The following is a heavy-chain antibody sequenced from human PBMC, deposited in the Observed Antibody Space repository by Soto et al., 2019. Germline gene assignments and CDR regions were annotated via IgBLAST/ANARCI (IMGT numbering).Heavy chain of an antibody. D-gene: IGHD6-19*01. CDR2: IGYDGINK. V-gene: IGHV3-33*01. CDR1: GFTFSAYG. CDR3: ARDRMYSSGHEAFDI. J-gene: IGHJ3*02. Sequence: QVQLVESGGGVAQPGGSRSLSCAASGFTFSAYGMHWARQPPGKGLEGGAVIGYDGINKYYADSVKGRFTISRDNSKNTLYLQMNSLRAEDTAVYYCARDRMYSSGHEAFDIWGQGTMVTVSS.